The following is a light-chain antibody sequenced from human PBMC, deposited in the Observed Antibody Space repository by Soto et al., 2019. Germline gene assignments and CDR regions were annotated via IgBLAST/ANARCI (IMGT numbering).Light chain of an antibody. Sequence: DIQMTQSPSTLSASVGDRVTISCRASQSISNWLAWYQQKPGKAPKLLIYQASSLENGVPSRFSGSRSGTEFSLTISSLQPDDFATYYCQQYSSHSTFGQGTKVGIK. CDR2: QAS. V-gene: IGKV1-5*03. CDR1: QSISNW. CDR3: QQYSSHST. J-gene: IGKJ1*01.